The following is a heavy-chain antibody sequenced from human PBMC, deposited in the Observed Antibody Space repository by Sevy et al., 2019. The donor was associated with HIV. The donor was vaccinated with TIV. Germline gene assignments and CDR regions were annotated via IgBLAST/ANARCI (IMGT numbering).Heavy chain of an antibody. Sequence: GGSLRLSCAASGFSFSDAWLSWVRQVPGKGLEWVGRVRSKGDGGTAEYAAPVTGRFTIARDDSKNTMYVQMNNLKNEDTGIYYCTTEGADWGQGTLVTVSS. CDR3: TTEGAD. J-gene: IGHJ1*01. V-gene: IGHV3-15*01. CDR1: GFSFSDAW. CDR2: VRSKGDGGTA.